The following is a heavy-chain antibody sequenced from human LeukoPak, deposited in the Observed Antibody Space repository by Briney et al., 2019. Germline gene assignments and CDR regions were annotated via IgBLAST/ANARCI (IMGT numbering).Heavy chain of an antibody. V-gene: IGHV1-18*01. D-gene: IGHD6-19*01. CDR2: ISAYNGNT. CDR1: GYTFTSYG. J-gene: IGHJ4*02. CDR3: AREGTIAVAGHFDY. Sequence: VASVKVSCKASGYTFTSYGISWVRQAPGQGLEWMGWISAYNGNTNYAQKLQGRVTMTTDTSTSTAYMELRSLRSDDTAVYYCAREGTIAVAGHFDYWGQGTLVTVSS.